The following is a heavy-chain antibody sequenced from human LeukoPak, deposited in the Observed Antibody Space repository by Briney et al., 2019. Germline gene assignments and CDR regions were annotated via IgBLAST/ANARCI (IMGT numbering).Heavy chain of an antibody. Sequence: ASVKVSCKASGYTFTFFYIHWLRQVPGQAFEWVGWSDPKTGATKYEHFQGRVTMTSDTSTRTAYMELSGLKSDDTAIYYCARANAYDNSGYSPEFRYWGQGTLATVSS. V-gene: IGHV1-2*02. CDR3: ARANAYDNSGYSPEFRY. CDR2: SDPKTGAT. J-gene: IGHJ4*02. CDR1: GYTFTFFY. D-gene: IGHD3-22*01.